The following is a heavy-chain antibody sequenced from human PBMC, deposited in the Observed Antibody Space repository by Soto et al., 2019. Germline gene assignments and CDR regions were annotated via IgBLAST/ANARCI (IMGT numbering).Heavy chain of an antibody. D-gene: IGHD3-22*01. CDR1: GGTFRSYA. CDR3: ASIFRSEVSGSDP. J-gene: IGHJ5*02. Sequence: SVEASCEDPGGTFRSYALSSVRQAPGQGLEWMGGIIPIFGTANYAQKFQGRVTITADESTSTAYMELSSLRSEDTAVYYCASIFRSEVSGSDPWGHGTLVTVSS. V-gene: IGHV1-69*13. CDR2: IIPIFGTA.